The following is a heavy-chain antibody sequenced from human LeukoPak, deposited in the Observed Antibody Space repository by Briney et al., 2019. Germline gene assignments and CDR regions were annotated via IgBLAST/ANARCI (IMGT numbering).Heavy chain of an antibody. J-gene: IGHJ4*02. CDR1: GGSISSSSDY. Sequence: SETLSLTCTVSGGSISSSSDYWGWIRQPPGKGMEWIGSIYYSGSTYYNPSLKSRVTISVDTSKNQFSLKLNSVTAADTAVYYCARAAYSSGWYLFNYWGQGTLVTVSS. V-gene: IGHV4-39*07. CDR3: ARAAYSSGWYLFNY. D-gene: IGHD6-19*01. CDR2: IYYSGST.